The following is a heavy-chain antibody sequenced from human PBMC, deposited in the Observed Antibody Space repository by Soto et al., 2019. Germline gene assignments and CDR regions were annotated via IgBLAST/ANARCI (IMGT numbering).Heavy chain of an antibody. D-gene: IGHD3-16*01. V-gene: IGHV1-18*04. CDR1: GYTFSSYG. J-gene: IGHJ6*02. Sequence: QVQLVQSGAEVKKPGASVKGSCKASGYTFSSYGFSWVRQAPGQGLEGMGWISAYNRNTNYAQKRQARVTGTTDTSTSTAYMELRSLRSDDTAVYYCARGGGAANYYYGLDVWGQGTTVTVSS. CDR2: ISAYNRNT. CDR3: ARGGGAANYYYGLDV.